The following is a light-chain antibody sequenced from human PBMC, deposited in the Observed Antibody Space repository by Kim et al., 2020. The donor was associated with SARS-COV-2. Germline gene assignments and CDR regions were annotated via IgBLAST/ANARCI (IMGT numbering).Light chain of an antibody. Sequence: EIVLTQSPGTLSLSPGKRATLSCRASQSVANNFLAWYQHRPGQAPRLLIYGVSIRAADTPDRFSGSGSGTDFTLTISRLQPEDFGVYYCQQFSNSLSFGGGTKVDIK. CDR3: QQFSNSLS. V-gene: IGKV3-20*01. J-gene: IGKJ4*01. CDR2: GVS. CDR1: QSVANNF.